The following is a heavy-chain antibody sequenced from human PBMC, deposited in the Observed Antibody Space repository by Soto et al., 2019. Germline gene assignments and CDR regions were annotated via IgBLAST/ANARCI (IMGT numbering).Heavy chain of an antibody. J-gene: IGHJ6*02. CDR2: IIAYNGNT. CDR3: ARGAFCGGAPGCRDMDV. D-gene: IGHD2-21*01. Sequence: ASVKVSCKSSCYKFISRSITWVRQAPEQGLEWMGLIIAYNGNTNYAQKLQGRVTMTTDTSTNTAYMELRSLRSDDRAVYYCARGAFCGGAPGCRDMDVWGQGTTVTVPS. V-gene: IGHV1-18*01. CDR1: CYKFISRS.